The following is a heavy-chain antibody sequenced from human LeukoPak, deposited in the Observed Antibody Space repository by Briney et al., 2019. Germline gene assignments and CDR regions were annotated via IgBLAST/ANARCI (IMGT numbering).Heavy chain of an antibody. Sequence: ASVKVSCKASNYPFISYGISWVRQAPGQGLEWMGSINIYDGNTNYAQKFQGRVTMTRDTSTTTAYMDLRTLRSDDTAVYYCTRKDSGYEEDYYYMDVWGKGTTVTVSS. V-gene: IGHV1-18*01. CDR3: TRKDSGYEEDYYYMDV. CDR2: INIYDGNT. D-gene: IGHD5-12*01. CDR1: NYPFISYG. J-gene: IGHJ6*03.